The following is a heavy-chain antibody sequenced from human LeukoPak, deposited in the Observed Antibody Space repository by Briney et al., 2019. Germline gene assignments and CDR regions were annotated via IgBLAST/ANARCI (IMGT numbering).Heavy chain of an antibody. CDR1: GGSFSGYY. D-gene: IGHD1-26*01. Sequence: SQTLSPTCAVYGGSFSGYYWSWIRQPPGKGLEWIGEINHSGSTNYNPSLKSRVTISVDTSKNQFSLKLSSVTAADTAVYYCARGRIVRYYYYGMDVWGKGTTVTVSS. J-gene: IGHJ6*04. V-gene: IGHV4-34*01. CDR3: ARGRIVRYYYYGMDV. CDR2: INHSGST.